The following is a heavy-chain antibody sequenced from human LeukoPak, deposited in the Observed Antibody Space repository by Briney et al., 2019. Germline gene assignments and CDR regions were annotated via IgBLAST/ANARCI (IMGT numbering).Heavy chain of an antibody. CDR3: ARSGADNWNYEFDY. D-gene: IGHD1-7*01. J-gene: IGHJ4*02. CDR1: GYTFNTYA. V-gene: IGHV7-4-1*02. Sequence: APVKVSCKASGYTFNTYAMNWVRQAPGQGLEWMGWINTNTGKPTYVQGFRGRFDFSLDTSVSTAYLQISSLKTEDTAVYYCARSGADNWNYEFDYWGQGTLVTVSS. CDR2: INTNTGKP.